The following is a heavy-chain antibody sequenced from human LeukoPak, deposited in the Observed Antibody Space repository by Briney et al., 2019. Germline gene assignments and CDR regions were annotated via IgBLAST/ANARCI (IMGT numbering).Heavy chain of an antibody. Sequence: SETLSLTRTVSGCSISSSSYYWGWIRQPPGKGREWIWCIYYSGSTYYNPAVKSRVPISVDTSKDQFSLKLRSVTAADTAVYYCARLPPPYYYDSSGYGSDYWGQGTLVTVSS. CDR2: IYYSGST. CDR3: ARLPPPYYYDSSGYGSDY. J-gene: IGHJ4*02. CDR1: GCSISSSSYY. V-gene: IGHV4-39*01. D-gene: IGHD3-22*01.